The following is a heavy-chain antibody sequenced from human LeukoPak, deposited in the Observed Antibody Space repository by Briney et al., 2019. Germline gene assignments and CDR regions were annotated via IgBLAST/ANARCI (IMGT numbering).Heavy chain of an antibody. Sequence: GGSLRLSCAASGFIFSSYSMNWLRQAPGKGLEWVSSISSSSSYIYYADSVKGRFTISRDNAKNSLYLQMNSLRAEDTAVYYCARAPFYCSSTSCYSPSGFVYWGQGTLVTVSS. J-gene: IGHJ4*02. CDR2: ISSSSSYI. D-gene: IGHD2-2*01. CDR1: GFIFSSYS. CDR3: ARAPFYCSSTSCYSPSGFVY. V-gene: IGHV3-21*01.